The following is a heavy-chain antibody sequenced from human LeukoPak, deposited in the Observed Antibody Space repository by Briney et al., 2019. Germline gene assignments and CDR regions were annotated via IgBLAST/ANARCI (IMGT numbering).Heavy chain of an antibody. V-gene: IGHV4-39*07. D-gene: IGHD1-26*01. CDR3: ARDVQSGPQAELAFDI. CDR2: IYYSGST. J-gene: IGHJ3*02. Sequence: SETLSLTCSVSGDSIRSVSHYWGWIRQPPGKGPEWIGNIYYSGSTYYSPSLKSRVTISIDTSKNQFSLRLKSVTAADTAVYYCARDVQSGPQAELAFDIWGQGTMVTVSS. CDR1: GDSIRSVSHY.